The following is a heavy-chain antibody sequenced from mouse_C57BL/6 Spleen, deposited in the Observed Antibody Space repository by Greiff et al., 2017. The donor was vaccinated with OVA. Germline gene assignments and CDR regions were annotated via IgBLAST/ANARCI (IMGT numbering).Heavy chain of an antibody. Sequence: VQLQQSGPELVKPGASVKISCKASGYAFSSSWMNWVKQRPGKGLEWIGRIYPGDGDTNYNGKFKGKATLTADKSSSTAYMQLSSLTSEDSAVYFCARSHSNSYAMDYWGQGTSVTVSS. CDR1: GYAFSSSW. V-gene: IGHV1-82*01. CDR2: IYPGDGDT. J-gene: IGHJ4*01. D-gene: IGHD2-5*01. CDR3: ARSHSNSYAMDY.